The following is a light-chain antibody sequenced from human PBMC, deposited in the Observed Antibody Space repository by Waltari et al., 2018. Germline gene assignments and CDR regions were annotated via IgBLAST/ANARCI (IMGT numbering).Light chain of an antibody. CDR3: QNHERLPAV. V-gene: IGKV3-20*01. CDR1: QSISRY. J-gene: IGKJ1*01. Sequence: EIMLTQSQDTLSLSPGERATLSCRASQSISRYLVWYQQKPGQAPRLLIYQSSIRATGIPDRFSGSGYGTDFSLTISKLEPEDFAVYYCQNHERLPAVFGQGTKVEIK. CDR2: QSS.